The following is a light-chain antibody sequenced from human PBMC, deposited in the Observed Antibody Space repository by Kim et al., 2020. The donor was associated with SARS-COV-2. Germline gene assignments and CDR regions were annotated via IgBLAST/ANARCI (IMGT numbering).Light chain of an antibody. CDR3: QAWDSSTAE. Sequence: SYELTQPPSVSVSPGQTASITCSGDKLGNKFACWYQQKPGQYPVLVIYQDTKRPSGIPERFSGSNSGNTATLTISGTQAMDEADYYCQAWDSSTAEFGGGTQLTVL. CDR1: KLGNKF. CDR2: QDT. V-gene: IGLV3-1*01. J-gene: IGLJ2*01.